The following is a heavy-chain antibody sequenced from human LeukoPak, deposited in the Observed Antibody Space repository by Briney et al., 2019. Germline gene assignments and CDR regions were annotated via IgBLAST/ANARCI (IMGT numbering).Heavy chain of an antibody. CDR2: ISSSGSTI. D-gene: IGHD3-10*01. CDR3: ARDRLLWFGVPGDY. V-gene: IGHV3-48*03. CDR1: GFTFSSYE. Sequence: GGSLRLSCAASGFTFSSYEMNWVRQAPGKGLEWVSYISSSGSTIYYADSVKGRFTISRDNAKNSLYLQMNSLRAEDTAVYYCARDRLLWFGVPGDYWGQGTLVTVSS. J-gene: IGHJ4*02.